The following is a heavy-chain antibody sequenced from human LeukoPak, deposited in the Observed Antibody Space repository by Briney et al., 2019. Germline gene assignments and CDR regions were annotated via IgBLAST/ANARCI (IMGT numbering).Heavy chain of an antibody. Sequence: PGGSLRLSCAASVFTFRLFAMYWVCDAPGEGLEWVSAISGSGGATYHADADSVKGRFTISRDNSKNALYLEINNQKAENTAVYYCAKDGYNSDGSGHLDYWGQGTLVTVSS. CDR1: VFTFRLFA. CDR2: ISGSGGAT. V-gene: IGHV3-23*01. CDR3: AKDGYNSDGSGHLDY. J-gene: IGHJ4*02. D-gene: IGHD3-22*01.